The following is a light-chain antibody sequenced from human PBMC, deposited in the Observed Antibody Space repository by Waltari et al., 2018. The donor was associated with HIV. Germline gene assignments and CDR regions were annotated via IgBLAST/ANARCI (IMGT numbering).Light chain of an antibody. J-gene: IGLJ3*02. V-gene: IGLV1-51*01. CDR2: DNN. CDR3: GTWDTSLSAGV. CDR1: SPAIGNNS. Sequence: QSVLTQPPSVSAAPGQRVAISCSGSSPAIGNNSVSWYHHLPGTAPKLLIYDNNKRPSGIPDRFSGSKSGTSATLGITGLQTGDEANYYCGTWDTSLSAGVFGGGTKLTVL.